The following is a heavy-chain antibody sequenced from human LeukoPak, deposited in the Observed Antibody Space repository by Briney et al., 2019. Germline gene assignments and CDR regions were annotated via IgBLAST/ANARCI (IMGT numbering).Heavy chain of an antibody. CDR1: GFTFSNYY. J-gene: IGHJ2*01. CDR2: LSSSSGYT. V-gene: IGHV3-11*05. CDR3: AREGSSSYSGEFDL. D-gene: IGHD3-22*01. Sequence: GGSLRLSCAAAGFTFSNYYMSWIRQAPGKGRVWVSYLSSSSGYTNYADSVKGRFTISRDNPKNSLYLHMNSLRAEDTAVYYCAREGSSSYSGEFDLWGRGTLVTVSS.